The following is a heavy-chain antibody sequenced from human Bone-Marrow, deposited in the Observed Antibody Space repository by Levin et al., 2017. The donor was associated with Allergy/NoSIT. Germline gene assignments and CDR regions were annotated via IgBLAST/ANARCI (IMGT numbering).Heavy chain of an antibody. CDR3: ARDYYCTGGTCHDCFDY. CDR2: IGNDNGDTYSVAT. Sequence: GESLKISCKASGYTFRSYGISWVRQAPGQGPEWMGWIGNDNGDTYSVATNYAQKFQGRVTMTTDTSTSTAYMELRSLTSDDTAGYYCARDYYCTGGTCHDCFDYWGQGTLVTVSS. V-gene: IGHV1-18*01. CDR1: GYTFRSYG. J-gene: IGHJ4*02. D-gene: IGHD2-15*01.